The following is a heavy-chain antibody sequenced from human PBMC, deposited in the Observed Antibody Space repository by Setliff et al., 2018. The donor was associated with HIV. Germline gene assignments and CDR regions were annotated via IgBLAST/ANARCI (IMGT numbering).Heavy chain of an antibody. D-gene: IGHD1-1*01. J-gene: IGHJ4*02. V-gene: IGHV4-34*01. CDR1: GGSFSGYY. CDR3: ASAGSGTRAPPRY. Sequence: SETLSLTCAVYGGSFSGYYWGWIRQPPGKGLEWVGSIYHSGTTYYNPSLKSRVTISVDTSKNQFSLKLTSVTAADTAVYYCASAGSGTRAPPRYWGQGTLVTVSS. CDR2: IYHSGTT.